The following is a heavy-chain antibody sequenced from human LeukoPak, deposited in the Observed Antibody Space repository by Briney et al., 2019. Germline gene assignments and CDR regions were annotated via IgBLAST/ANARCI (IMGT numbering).Heavy chain of an antibody. Sequence: GGSLRLSCAASGFTFNAYSMGWVRQAPGKGLEWVSIISRASESIFYADSVKGRFTISRDNAKNSLYLQMNGLRAEDTAVYYCARDWFHAIDYWGQGTLVTVSS. D-gene: IGHD2/OR15-2a*01. V-gene: IGHV3-21*01. CDR1: GFTFNAYS. CDR3: ARDWFHAIDY. CDR2: ISRASESI. J-gene: IGHJ4*02.